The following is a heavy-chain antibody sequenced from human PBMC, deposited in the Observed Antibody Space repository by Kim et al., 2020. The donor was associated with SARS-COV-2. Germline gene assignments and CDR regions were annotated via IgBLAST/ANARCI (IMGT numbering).Heavy chain of an antibody. CDR3: ARGGYYYDSSGYPQGYFDY. V-gene: IGHV1-69*04. CDR1: GGTFSSYA. J-gene: IGHJ4*02. Sequence: SVKVSCKASGGTFSSYAISWVRQAPGQGLEWMGRIIPILGIANYAQKFQGRVTITADKSTSTAYMELSSLRSEDTAVYYCARGGYYYDSSGYPQGYFDYWGQGTLVTVSS. CDR2: IIPILGIA. D-gene: IGHD3-22*01.